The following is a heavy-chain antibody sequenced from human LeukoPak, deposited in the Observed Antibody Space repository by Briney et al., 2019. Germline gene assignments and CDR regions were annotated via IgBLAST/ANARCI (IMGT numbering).Heavy chain of an antibody. V-gene: IGHV3-30*18. D-gene: IGHD6-13*01. CDR1: GFTFSSYG. CDR2: ISYDGSNK. Sequence: TGRSLRLSCAASGFTFSSYGMHWVRQAPGKGLEWVAVISYDGSNKYYADSVKGRFTISRDNSKNTLYLQMNSLRAEDTAVYYCAKPLQHSSSWYDYWGQGTLVTVSS. J-gene: IGHJ4*02. CDR3: AKPLQHSSSWYDY.